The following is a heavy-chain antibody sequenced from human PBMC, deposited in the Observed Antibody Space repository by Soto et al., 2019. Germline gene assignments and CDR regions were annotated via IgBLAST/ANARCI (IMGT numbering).Heavy chain of an antibody. Sequence: QVQLQESGPGLVKPSETLSLTCTVSGGSISSYYWSWIRQPPGKGLEWIGYIYYRGSTNYNPSLKRRVTITVDTSKNQFSLKLSAVTAADTAVYYCARGDTAMVAIDYWGQGTLVTVSS. CDR1: GGSISSYY. CDR3: ARGDTAMVAIDY. V-gene: IGHV4-59*01. D-gene: IGHD5-18*01. J-gene: IGHJ4*02. CDR2: IYYRGST.